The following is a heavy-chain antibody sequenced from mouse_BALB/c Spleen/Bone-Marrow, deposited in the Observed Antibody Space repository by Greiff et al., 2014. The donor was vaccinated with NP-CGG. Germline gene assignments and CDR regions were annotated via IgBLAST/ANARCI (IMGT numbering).Heavy chain of an antibody. D-gene: IGHD2-3*01. V-gene: IGHV2-9*02. Sequence: VMLVESGPGLVAPSQSLSITCTVSGFSLTSYGVHWVRQPPGKGLEWLGVIWAGGSTNYNSALVSRLSISKDNSKSQVFLKMNSMQTDGTAMYYCARVYLWYFDVWGAGTTVTVSS. CDR2: IWAGGST. CDR3: ARVYLWYFDV. CDR1: GFSLTSYG. J-gene: IGHJ1*01.